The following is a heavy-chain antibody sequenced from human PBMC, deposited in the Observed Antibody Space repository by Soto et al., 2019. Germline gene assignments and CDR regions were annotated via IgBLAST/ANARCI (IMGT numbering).Heavy chain of an antibody. V-gene: IGHV1-69*02. D-gene: IGHD6-19*01. CDR1: GGTFSSYT. Sequence: QVQLVQSGAEVKKPGSSVKVSCKASGGTFSSYTISWVRQAPGQGLEWMGRIIPILGIANYAQKFQGRVTITADKSTSTAYMELSSLRSEDTAVYYCARVAFVAVGFDPWGQGTLVTVSS. CDR2: IIPILGIA. J-gene: IGHJ5*02. CDR3: ARVAFVAVGFDP.